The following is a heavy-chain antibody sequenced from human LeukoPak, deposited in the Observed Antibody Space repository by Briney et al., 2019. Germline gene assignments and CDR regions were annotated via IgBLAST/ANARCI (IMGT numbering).Heavy chain of an antibody. V-gene: IGHV3-21*01. D-gene: IGHD3-16*01. CDR2: ISSSSSYI. CDR3: ARDSDEGDFDY. Sequence: GGSLRLSCAGSGFTFRGSAMHWVRQAPGKGLEWVSSISSSSSYIYYADSVKGRFTISRDNAKNSLYLQMNSLRAEDTAVYYCARDSDEGDFDYWGQGTLVTVSS. CDR1: GFTFRGSA. J-gene: IGHJ4*02.